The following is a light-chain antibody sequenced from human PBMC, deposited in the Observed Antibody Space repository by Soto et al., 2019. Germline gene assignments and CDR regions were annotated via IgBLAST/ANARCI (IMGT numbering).Light chain of an antibody. Sequence: DIQMTQSPSSLSASVGDRVTITCQASQDINNYLNWYQQKPGKAPRLLIYDASTLETGVPSRFSGSRSGTDFTFTINNLQPADFATYYCQQHEDFPFTFGGGTKVGIK. V-gene: IGKV1-33*01. J-gene: IGKJ4*01. CDR3: QQHEDFPFT. CDR1: QDINNY. CDR2: DAS.